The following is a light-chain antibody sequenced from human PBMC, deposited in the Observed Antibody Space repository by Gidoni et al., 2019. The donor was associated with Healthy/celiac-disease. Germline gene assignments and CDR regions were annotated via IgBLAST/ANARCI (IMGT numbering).Light chain of an antibody. CDR2: DVS. J-gene: IGLJ1*01. V-gene: IGLV2-14*01. CDR3: SSYTSSSTYV. CDR1: SSDVGGYNY. Sequence: QSALTQPASVSGSPGPSITIPCTGTSSDVGGYNYVSWYQQHPGKAPKLMSYDVSNRPSGVSNRFSGSKSGNTASLTISGLQAEDEADYYCSSYTSSSTYVVGTGTKVTVL.